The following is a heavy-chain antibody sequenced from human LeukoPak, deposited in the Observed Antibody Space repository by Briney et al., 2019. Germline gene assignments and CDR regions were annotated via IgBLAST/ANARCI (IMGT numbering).Heavy chain of an antibody. CDR3: ARGDLRYCDY. CDR1: GGSISSGGYY. V-gene: IGHV4-31*03. CDR2: IYYSGRP. Sequence: SSETLSLTCTVSGGSISSGGYYWSWIRQHPGKGLEWIGYIYYSGRPSYNQSLKSRVTISVDTSKNQFSLKLSSVTAADTAVYYCARGDLRYCDYWGQGTLVTVSS. J-gene: IGHJ4*02.